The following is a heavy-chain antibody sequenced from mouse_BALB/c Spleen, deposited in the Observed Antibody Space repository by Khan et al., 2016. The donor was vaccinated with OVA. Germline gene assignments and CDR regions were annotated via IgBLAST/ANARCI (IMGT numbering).Heavy chain of an antibody. J-gene: IGHJ4*01. V-gene: IGHV3-2*02. CDR1: GYSITSNYA. CDR2: ISYSGST. Sequence: VQLKQSGPGLVKPSQSLSLTCTVTGYSITSNYAWNWIRQFPGNKLEWMGYISYSGSTNYNPSLKSRISITRDTSKNQFFLQLNSVTTADTATYYCARGNYYGYAMDYWGQGTSIPISS. CDR3: ARGNYYGYAMDY. D-gene: IGHD1-1*01.